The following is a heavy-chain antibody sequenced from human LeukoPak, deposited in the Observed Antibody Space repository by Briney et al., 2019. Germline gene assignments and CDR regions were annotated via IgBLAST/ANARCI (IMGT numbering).Heavy chain of an antibody. J-gene: IGHJ4*02. D-gene: IGHD3-10*01. CDR3: ARCITMVRGVIFCYYFDY. CDR2: ISSSGSTI. V-gene: IGHV3-11*04. CDR1: GFTFSDYY. Sequence: PGGSLRLSCAASGFTFSDYYMSWIRQAPGKGLEWVSYISSSGSTIYYADSVKGRLTISRDNAKNSLYLQMNSLRAEDTAVYYCARCITMVRGVIFCYYFDYWGQGTLVTVSS.